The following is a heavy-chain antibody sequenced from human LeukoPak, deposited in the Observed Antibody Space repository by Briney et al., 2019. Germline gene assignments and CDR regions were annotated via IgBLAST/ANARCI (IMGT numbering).Heavy chain of an antibody. V-gene: IGHV3-33*01. CDR2: IWYDGSNK. D-gene: IGHD3-9*01. Sequence: PGGSLRLSCAASGFTFSSYGMHWVRQAPGKGLEWVAVIWYDGSNKYYADSVKGRFTISRDNSKNTLYLQMNSLRAEDTAVYYCARDSNHQIRYFDWLSLWGGLDYWGQGTLVTVSS. CDR3: ARDSNHQIRYFDWLSLWGGLDY. CDR1: GFTFSSYG. J-gene: IGHJ4*02.